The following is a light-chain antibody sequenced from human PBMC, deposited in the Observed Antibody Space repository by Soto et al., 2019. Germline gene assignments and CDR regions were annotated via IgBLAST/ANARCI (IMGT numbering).Light chain of an antibody. CDR2: EAS. Sequence: NVLKNAPATLCLSPGESATISCRASQSVSSYLAWYQQKPGQAPRLLMYEASNRATGIPARFSGGGSGTDFTLTISSLEPEDFAVYYCQQRSDWPWTFGHGTKVDI. CDR1: QSVSSY. V-gene: IGKV3-11*01. CDR3: QQRSDWPWT. J-gene: IGKJ1*01.